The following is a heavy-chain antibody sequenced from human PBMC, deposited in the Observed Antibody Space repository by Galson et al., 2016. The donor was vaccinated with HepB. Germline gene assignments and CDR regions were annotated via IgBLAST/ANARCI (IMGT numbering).Heavy chain of an antibody. CDR3: ARDHDRPDYNWFDP. CDR1: GYTFTTYG. CDR2: ISAYNGHT. J-gene: IGHJ5*02. Sequence: SVKVSCKASGYTFTTYGITWVRQAPGQGLEWMGWISAYNGHTNYAQKFQGRVTMTADTYTTTAYMELRSLRSDDTAVYYCARDHDRPDYNWFDPWGQGTLVTVSS. V-gene: IGHV1-18*01. D-gene: IGHD3-22*01.